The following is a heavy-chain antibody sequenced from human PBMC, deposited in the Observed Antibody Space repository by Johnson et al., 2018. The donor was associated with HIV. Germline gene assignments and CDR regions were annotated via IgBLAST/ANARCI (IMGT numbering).Heavy chain of an antibody. CDR1: GFTFSRNA. CDR3: ATPTGPGGI. Sequence: VQLVESGGGVVQPGRSLRLSCAASGFTFSRNAMHWVRQAPGKGLEWVAVISYDGSNKYYADSVKGRFTISRDNSKNTLYLQMNSLRAEDTAVYYCATPTGPGGIWGQGTMVTVSS. CDR2: ISYDGSNK. V-gene: IGHV3-30-3*01. D-gene: IGHD1-14*01. J-gene: IGHJ3*02.